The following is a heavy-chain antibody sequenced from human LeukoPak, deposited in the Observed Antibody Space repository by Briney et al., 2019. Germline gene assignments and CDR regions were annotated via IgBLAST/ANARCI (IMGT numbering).Heavy chain of an antibody. CDR1: GFTFSSYS. Sequence: GGSLRLSCAASGFTFSSYSVNWVRQAPGKGLEWVSYISSSSSTIYYADSVKGRFTISRDNAKNSLYLQMNSLRAEDTAVYYCASAHYDYVWGSYRYSIFDYWGQGTLVTVSS. J-gene: IGHJ4*02. V-gene: IGHV3-48*04. CDR3: ASAHYDYVWGSYRYSIFDY. CDR2: ISSSSSTI. D-gene: IGHD3-16*02.